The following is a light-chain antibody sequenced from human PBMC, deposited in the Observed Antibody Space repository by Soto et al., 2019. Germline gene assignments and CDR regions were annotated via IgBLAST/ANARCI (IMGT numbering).Light chain of an antibody. CDR1: QRIDTW. CDR3: QQYETFSPWT. V-gene: IGKV1-5*03. CDR2: KAT. J-gene: IGKJ1*01. Sequence: DIQMTQSPSILSASVGDRVTITCRASQRIDTWLAWYQQKPGTAPKLLIYKATTLQSSVPSRFSGSGSGTEFTLAISSLEPDDFATYYCQQYETFSPWTFGQGTKVDIK.